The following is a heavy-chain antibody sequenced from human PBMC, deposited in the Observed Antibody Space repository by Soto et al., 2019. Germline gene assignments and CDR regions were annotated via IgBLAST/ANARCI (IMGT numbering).Heavy chain of an antibody. Sequence: PGGSLRLSCAASGFTFSSYAMSWVRQAPGKGLEWVSAISGSGGSTYYADSVKGRFTISRDNSKNTLYLQMNSLRAEDTAVYYCAKGNYCSGGRCYSPLLYSGPGAILTVFS. CDR1: GFTFSSYA. D-gene: IGHD2-15*01. CDR2: ISGSGGST. V-gene: IGHV3-23*01. CDR3: AKGNYCSGGRCYSPLLY. J-gene: IGHJ4*02.